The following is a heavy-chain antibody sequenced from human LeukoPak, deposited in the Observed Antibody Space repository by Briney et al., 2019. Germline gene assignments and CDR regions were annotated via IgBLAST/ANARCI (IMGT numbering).Heavy chain of an antibody. J-gene: IGHJ4*02. CDR3: ARDSSGYLAFDY. CDR1: GGSISSGDYY. CDR2: IYYSGST. D-gene: IGHD3-22*01. Sequence: SQTLSLTCTVSGGSISSGDYYWSWIRQPPGKGLEWIGYIYYSGSTYYNPSLKSRVTISVDTSKNQFSLKLSSVTAADTAVYYCARDSSGYLAFDYWGQGTLVTVSS. V-gene: IGHV4-30-4*01.